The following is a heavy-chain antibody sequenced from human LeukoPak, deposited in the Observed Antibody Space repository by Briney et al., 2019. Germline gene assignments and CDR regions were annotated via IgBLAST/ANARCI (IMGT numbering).Heavy chain of an antibody. CDR1: GGSISSYY. V-gene: IGHV4-59*06. J-gene: IGHJ2*01. CDR3: ARVFTMIVVVKKGWNFDL. CDR2: IHYRGSA. Sequence: PSETLSLTCTVSGGSISSYYWSWIRQRPGKGLEWIGHIHYRGSAYYNPSLKSRVTISVDTSKNQFSLGLSSVTAADTAVYYCARVFTMIVVVKKGWNFDLWGRGTLVTVSS. D-gene: IGHD3-22*01.